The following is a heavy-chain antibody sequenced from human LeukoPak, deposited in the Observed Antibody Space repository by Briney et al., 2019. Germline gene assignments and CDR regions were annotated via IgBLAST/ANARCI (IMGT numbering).Heavy chain of an antibody. CDR1: GGSISSGGYY. Sequence: SQTLSLTCTVSGGSISSGGYYWSWIRQHPGKGLEWIGYIYYSGSTYYNPSLKSRVTISVDTSKNQFSLKLSSVTAADTAVYYCARVYYDYVWGSYRYDQKFDYWGQGTLVTVSS. J-gene: IGHJ4*02. D-gene: IGHD3-16*02. CDR2: IYYSGST. V-gene: IGHV4-31*03. CDR3: ARVYYDYVWGSYRYDQKFDY.